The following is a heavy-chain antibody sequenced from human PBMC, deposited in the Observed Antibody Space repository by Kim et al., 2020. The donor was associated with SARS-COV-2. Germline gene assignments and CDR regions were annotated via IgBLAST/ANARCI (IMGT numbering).Heavy chain of an antibody. V-gene: IGHV1-3*01. CDR3: ARSKRITIFGVVIPTPNWFDT. J-gene: IGHJ5*02. CDR1: GYTFTSYA. CDR2: INAGNGNT. D-gene: IGHD3-3*01. Sequence: ASVKVSCKASGYTFTSYAMHWVRQAPGQRLEWMGWINAGNGNTKYSQKFQGRVTITRDTSASTAYMELSSLRSEDTAVYYCARSKRITIFGVVIPTPNWFDTWGQGTLVTVSS.